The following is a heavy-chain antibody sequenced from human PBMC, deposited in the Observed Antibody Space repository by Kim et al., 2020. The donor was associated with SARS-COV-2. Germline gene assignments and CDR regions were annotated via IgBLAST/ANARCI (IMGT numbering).Heavy chain of an antibody. Sequence: GGSLRLSCAASGFTFSNAWMSWVRQAPGKGLEWVCRIRSKTDGGTTDYAAPVKGRFTISRYDSKNTLYLQMNSLQNEDTAVYYCTTAPPITMVRGVISRDYYYGMDVWGQGTPVTVSS. D-gene: IGHD3-10*01. V-gene: IGHV3-15*01. CDR1: GFTFSNAW. CDR3: TTAPPITMVRGVISRDYYYGMDV. J-gene: IGHJ6*02. CDR2: IRSKTDGGTT.